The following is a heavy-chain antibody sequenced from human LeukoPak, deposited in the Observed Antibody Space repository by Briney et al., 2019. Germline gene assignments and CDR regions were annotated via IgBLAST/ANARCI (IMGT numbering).Heavy chain of an antibody. V-gene: IGHV4-59*08. Sequence: KPSETLSLTCTVSGGSISSYYWSWIRQPPGKGLEWIGYIYYSGSTNYSPSLKSRVTISVDTSKNQFSLELSSVTAADSAVYYCARGLIGDSSGYYFDYWGQGTLVTVSS. J-gene: IGHJ4*02. D-gene: IGHD3-22*01. CDR2: IYYSGST. CDR3: ARGLIGDSSGYYFDY. CDR1: GGSISSYY.